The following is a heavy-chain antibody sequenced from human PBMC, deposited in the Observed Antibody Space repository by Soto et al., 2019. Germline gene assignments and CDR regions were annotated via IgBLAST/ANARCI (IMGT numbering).Heavy chain of an antibody. V-gene: IGHV4-59*08. J-gene: IGHJ4*02. Sequence: ACAVSSDCVSFYYWTWIRQTPGKGLEWIGYEHYSGSTNYNPSLKSRVTISVDTSKNQFSLRLTSVTAADTAVYYCARQIRFGYYVLGYWGQGTLVTVSS. D-gene: IGHD3-3*01. CDR3: ARQIRFGYYVLGY. CDR1: SDCVSFYY. CDR2: EHYSGST.